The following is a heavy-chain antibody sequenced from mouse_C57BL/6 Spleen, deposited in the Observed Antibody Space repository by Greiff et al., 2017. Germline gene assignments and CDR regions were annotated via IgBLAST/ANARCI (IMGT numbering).Heavy chain of an antibody. CDR2: IDPSDSYT. CDR3: ARTPHYYGSRGAMDD. CDR1: GYTFTSYW. V-gene: IGHV1-50*01. J-gene: IGHJ4*01. Sequence: QVQLQQPGAELVKPGASVKLSCKASGYTFTSYWMQWVKQRPGQGLEWIGEIDPSDSYTNYNQKFKGKATLTVDTSSSTAYMQLSSLTSEYSAVYYCARTPHYYGSRGAMDDWGQGTSVTVSS. D-gene: IGHD1-1*01.